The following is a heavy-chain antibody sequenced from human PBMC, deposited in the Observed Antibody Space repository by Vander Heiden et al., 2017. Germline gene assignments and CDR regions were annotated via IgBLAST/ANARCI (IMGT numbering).Heavy chain of an antibody. J-gene: IGHJ3*02. D-gene: IGHD2-15*01. V-gene: IGHV1-69*01. CDR1: GGTLRSDA. CDR3: ARSPDIVVVAGATVGAFDI. Sequence: QVHLAQSGAAVKKPGSSVKVSCKASGGTLRSDAISRLRLAPGQGLGWMGGIIPLFGTRNYEQKFQGRVTFTADESADESTYTAYMELSSLRSEDTAVYYCARSPDIVVVAGATVGAFDIWGQGTTVTVSS. CDR2: IIPLFGTR.